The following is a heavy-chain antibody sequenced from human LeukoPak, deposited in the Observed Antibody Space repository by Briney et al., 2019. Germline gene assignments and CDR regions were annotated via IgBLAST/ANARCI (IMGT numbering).Heavy chain of an antibody. Sequence: SETLSLTCTVSGGSISSYYWSWIRQPPGKGLEWIGYIYYSGSTNYNPSLKSRVTISVDTSKNQLSLKLSSVTAADTAVYYCAREAMVATWFDPWGQGTLVTVSS. V-gene: IGHV4-59*01. J-gene: IGHJ5*02. CDR1: GGSISSYY. CDR3: AREAMVATWFDP. D-gene: IGHD5-12*01. CDR2: IYYSGST.